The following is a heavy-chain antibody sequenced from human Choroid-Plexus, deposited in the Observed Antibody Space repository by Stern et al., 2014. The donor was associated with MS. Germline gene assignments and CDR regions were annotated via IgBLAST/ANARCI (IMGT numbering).Heavy chain of an antibody. CDR3: ARDQRGITIFGVVTDYYYLGMDV. J-gene: IGHJ6*02. Sequence: QVQLEQSGAEVKKPGASVKVSCKTSGYILTGYYINWVRQAPGKGLEWMAWIKPNTGGNKYAQKFQGRVTMSRDTSISTAYVELSSLTSDDTAVYYCARDQRGITIFGVVTDYYYLGMDVWGQGTTVTVSS. CDR1: GYILTGYY. D-gene: IGHD3-3*01. CDR2: IKPNTGGN. V-gene: IGHV1-2*02.